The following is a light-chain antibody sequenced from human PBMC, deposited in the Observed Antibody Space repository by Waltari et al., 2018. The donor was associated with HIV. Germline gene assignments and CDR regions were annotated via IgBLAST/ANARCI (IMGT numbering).Light chain of an antibody. V-gene: IGLV2-23*02. J-gene: IGLJ1*01. CDR2: EVG. CDR1: SRDVGSYNL. CDR3: CSYAGV. Sequence: QSALTQPASVSGSPGQSITISCTGTSRDVGSYNLVSWYQQHPGKAPKLMIYEVGKRPSGVSNRFSGSKSGNTASLTISGLQAEDEADYYCCSYAGVFGTGTKVTVL.